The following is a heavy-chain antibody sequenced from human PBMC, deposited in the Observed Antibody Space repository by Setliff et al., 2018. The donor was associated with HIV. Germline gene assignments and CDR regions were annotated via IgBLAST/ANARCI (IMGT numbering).Heavy chain of an antibody. CDR3: ARGYSTSSSYYYGMDV. CDR1: GYTFTNYG. J-gene: IGHJ6*02. Sequence: ASVMVSCKASGYTFTNYGINWVRQAPGQGLEWMGWISVHNGKTNFAQKVPGRVTMTTDTSTSTAYMEVRSLRSDDTATHYCARGYSTSSSYYYGMDVWGQGTTVTVSS. V-gene: IGHV1-18*01. CDR2: ISVHNGKT. D-gene: IGHD6-6*01.